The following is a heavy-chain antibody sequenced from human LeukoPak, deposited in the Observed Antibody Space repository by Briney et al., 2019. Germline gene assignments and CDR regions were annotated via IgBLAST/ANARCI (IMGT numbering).Heavy chain of an antibody. J-gene: IGHJ6*04. V-gene: IGHV3-48*03. CDR3: AELGITMIGGV. CDR2: ISSSGSTI. D-gene: IGHD3-10*02. CDR1: GSTFSSYE. Sequence: PGGSLRLSCAASGSTFSSYEMNWVRQAPGKGLEWVSYISSSGSTIYYADSVTGRFTISRDNAKNSLYLQMNSLRAEDTAVYYCAELGITMIGGVWGKGTTVTISS.